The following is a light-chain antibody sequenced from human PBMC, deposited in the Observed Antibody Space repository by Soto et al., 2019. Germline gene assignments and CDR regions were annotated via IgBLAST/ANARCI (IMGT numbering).Light chain of an antibody. CDR2: RNN. Sequence: QSVLTQPPSASGTPGQRVTSSGSGSSSNIGSNYVYWYQQLPGTAPKLLIYRNNQRPSGVPDRFSGSKSGTSASLAISGLRSEDEADYYCAAWDDSLSAHYVFGTGTKVTVL. V-gene: IGLV1-47*01. J-gene: IGLJ1*01. CDR1: SSNIGSNY. CDR3: AAWDDSLSAHYV.